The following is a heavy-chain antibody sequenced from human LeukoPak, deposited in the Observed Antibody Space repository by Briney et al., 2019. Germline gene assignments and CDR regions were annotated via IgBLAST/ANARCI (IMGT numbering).Heavy chain of an antibody. CDR1: GGSISSYY. D-gene: IGHD5-12*01. J-gene: IGHJ4*02. CDR2: IYYSGST. Sequence: PSGTLSLTCTVSGGSISSYYWSWIRQPPGKGLECIGYIYYSGSTNYNPSLKSRVTISVDTSKNQFSLKLSSVTAADTAVYYCAGGGYNGYDYGLDYWGQGTLVTVSS. V-gene: IGHV4-59*08. CDR3: AGGGYNGYDYGLDY.